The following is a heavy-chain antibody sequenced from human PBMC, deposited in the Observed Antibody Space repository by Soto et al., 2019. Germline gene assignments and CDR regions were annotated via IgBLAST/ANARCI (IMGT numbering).Heavy chain of an antibody. CDR3: ARGDVVVTATTFDY. D-gene: IGHD2-21*02. CDR2: ISAYNGNT. Sequence: SAKPSSKDHGHAFTSNAMTWLQQSPGQGLEWMGWISAYNGNTNYAQKFQGRVTMTTDTSTSTAYMELRSLRSDDTAVYYCARGDVVVTATTFDYWGQGTLVTVSS. J-gene: IGHJ4*02. V-gene: IGHV1-18*01. CDR1: GHAFTSNA.